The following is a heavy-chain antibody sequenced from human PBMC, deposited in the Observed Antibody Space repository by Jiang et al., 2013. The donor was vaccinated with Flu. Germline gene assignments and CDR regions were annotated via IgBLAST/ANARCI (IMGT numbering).Heavy chain of an antibody. D-gene: IGHD6-19*01. J-gene: IGHJ4*02. Sequence: LLKPSETLSLTCTVSGGSISSNSYYWGWIRQPPGKGLEWIGSIYYSGSTYYNPSLKSRVTISVDTSKNQFSLKLNSVTAADTAVYYCARRIIAVDPTHFDFWGQGTLVTVSS. V-gene: IGHV4-39*01. CDR2: IYYSGST. CDR3: ARRIIAVDPTHFDF. CDR1: GGSISSNSYY.